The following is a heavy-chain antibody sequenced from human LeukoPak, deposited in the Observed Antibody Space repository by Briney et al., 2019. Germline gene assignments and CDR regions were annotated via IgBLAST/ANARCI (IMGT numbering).Heavy chain of an antibody. CDR1: GFTFSSYA. CDR2: ISGSGGST. J-gene: IGHJ4*02. Sequence: GGSLRLSCAASGFTFSSYAMSWVRQAPGKGLEWVSAISGSGGSTYYADSAKGRFTISRDNSKNTLYLQMNSLRAEDTAVYYCARDPAVPAAIFEEKELAAFDYWGQGTLVTVSS. D-gene: IGHD2-2*01. V-gene: IGHV3-23*01. CDR3: ARDPAVPAAIFEEKELAAFDY.